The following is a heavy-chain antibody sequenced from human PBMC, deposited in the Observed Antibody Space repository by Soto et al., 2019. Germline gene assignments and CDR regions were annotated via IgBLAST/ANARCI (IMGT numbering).Heavy chain of an antibody. CDR3: ARDITGTTGPWFDP. V-gene: IGHV1-69*06. Sequence: SVKVSCKASGGTFSSYAISWVRQAPGQGLEWMGGIIPIFGTANYAQKFQGRVTITADKSTSTAYMELSSLRSEDTAVYYCARDITGTTGPWFDPWGQGTLVTVS. J-gene: IGHJ5*02. CDR2: IIPIFGTA. D-gene: IGHD1-7*01. CDR1: GGTFSSYA.